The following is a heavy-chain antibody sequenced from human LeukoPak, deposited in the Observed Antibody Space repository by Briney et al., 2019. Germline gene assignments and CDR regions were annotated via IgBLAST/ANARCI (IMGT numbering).Heavy chain of an antibody. CDR3: ATRDAYCTGGSCYYFDY. V-gene: IGHV1-2*02. CDR1: GYTFTAYY. D-gene: IGHD2-15*01. CDR2: INPNSGDT. Sequence: ASMKVSCKASGYTFTAYYIHWVRQAPGQGLEWMGWINPNSGDTAYAQKFQGRVTMPRDTSINTAYLELSRLTSDDTAVYYCATRDAYCTGGSCYYFDYWGQGTLVTVSS. J-gene: IGHJ4*02.